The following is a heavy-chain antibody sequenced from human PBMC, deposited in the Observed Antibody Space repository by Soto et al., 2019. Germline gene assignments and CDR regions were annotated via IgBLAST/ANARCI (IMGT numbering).Heavy chain of an antibody. CDR1: GYSFISYW. D-gene: IGHD2-21*01. CDR2: FHPGDSET. V-gene: IGHV5-51*01. CDR3: AILTGGLFHFDF. J-gene: IGHJ4*02. Sequence: PGESLKISCKGSGYSFISYWIAWVRQRPGKGLEWMGIFHPGDSETRYSPSFEGQVTMSADKSINTAYLQWSRLKASDTAMCFCAILTGGLFHFDFWGQGTQVTVSS.